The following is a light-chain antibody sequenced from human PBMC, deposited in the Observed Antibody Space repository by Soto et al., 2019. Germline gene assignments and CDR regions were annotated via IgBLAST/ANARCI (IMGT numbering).Light chain of an antibody. CDR2: DAS. CDR1: QAVPNN. V-gene: IGKV1-9*01. J-gene: IGKJ1*01. CDR3: QQYNSYST. Sequence: DIHLTQSAFYMYASCGDSFTITCRPSQAVPNNMAWYQQKPGKPPKLLIYDASTLESGVPSSFSGSGSGTEFTLTISSLQPEDFASYYCQQYNSYSTVGQGTKVDIK.